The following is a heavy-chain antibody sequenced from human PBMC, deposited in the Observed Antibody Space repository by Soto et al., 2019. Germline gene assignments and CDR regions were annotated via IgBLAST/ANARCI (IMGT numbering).Heavy chain of an antibody. D-gene: IGHD3-3*01. CDR2: ISGSGGST. CDR1: GLTFSSYA. Sequence: GGSLRLSCAASGLTFSSYAMSWVRQAPGKGLEWVSAISGSGGSTYYADSVKGRFTISRDNSKNTLYLQMNSLRAEDTAVYYCAKNYDSWSGYYYNWFDPWGQGTLVTVSS. CDR3: AKNYDSWSGYYYNWFDP. V-gene: IGHV3-23*01. J-gene: IGHJ5*02.